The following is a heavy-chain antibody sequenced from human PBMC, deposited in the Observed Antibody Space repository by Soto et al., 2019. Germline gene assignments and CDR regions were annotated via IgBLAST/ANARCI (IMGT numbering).Heavy chain of an antibody. CDR1: GGSISSYY. J-gene: IGHJ4*02. Sequence: SETLSLTCTVSGGSISSYYWSWIRQPPGKGLEWIGFGHHSGSANYNSSLKSRVTISVDTSKNQFSLKLRSVTAADAAVYYCASLNSSSSHGGYWGPGTQVTVSS. D-gene: IGHD6-6*01. V-gene: IGHV4-59*01. CDR2: GHHSGSA. CDR3: ASLNSSSSHGGY.